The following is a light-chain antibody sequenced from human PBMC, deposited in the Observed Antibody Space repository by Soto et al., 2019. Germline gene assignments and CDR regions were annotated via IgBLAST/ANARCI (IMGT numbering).Light chain of an antibody. Sequence: QSALTQPASVSGSPGQSITVSCTGTSRDIGAYNFVSWYQQHPGKAPKLMLYDVNIRPSGVSNRFSGSKSGNTASLTISGLQAEDEADYSCTSLTTSNTMIFGGGTKVTVL. CDR2: DVN. CDR3: TSLTTSNTMI. J-gene: IGLJ2*01. V-gene: IGLV2-14*03. CDR1: SRDIGAYNF.